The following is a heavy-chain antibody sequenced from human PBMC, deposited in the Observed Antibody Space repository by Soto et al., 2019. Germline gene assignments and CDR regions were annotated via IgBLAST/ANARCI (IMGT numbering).Heavy chain of an antibody. CDR3: TTDSIQGQIKNILGY. CDR2: IKSKTDGGTT. V-gene: IGHV3-15*07. J-gene: IGHJ4*02. D-gene: IGHD2-2*02. CDR1: GFTFSNAW. Sequence: PGGSLRLSCAASGFTFSNAWMNWVRQAPGKGLEWVGRIKSKTDGGTTDYAAPVKGRFTISRDDSKNTLYLQMNSLKTEDTAVYYCTTDSIQGQIKNILGYWGQGTLVTVSS.